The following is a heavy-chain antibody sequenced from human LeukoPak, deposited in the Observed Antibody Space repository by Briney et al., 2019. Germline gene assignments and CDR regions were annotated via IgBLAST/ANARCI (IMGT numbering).Heavy chain of an antibody. J-gene: IGHJ4*02. CDR3: AKALYGDYFSLDY. Sequence: GGSLRLSCAASGFTFDDYAMHWVRQAPGKGLEWVSGISWNSGSIGYADSVKGRFTISRDNAKNSLYLQMSSLRAEDMALYYCAKALYGDYFSLDYWGQGTLVTVSS. CDR1: GFTFDDYA. CDR2: ISWNSGSI. D-gene: IGHD4-17*01. V-gene: IGHV3-9*03.